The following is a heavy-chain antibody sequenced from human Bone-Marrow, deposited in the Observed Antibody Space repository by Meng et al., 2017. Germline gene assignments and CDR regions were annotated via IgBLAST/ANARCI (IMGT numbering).Heavy chain of an antibody. CDR1: GYTFSDYY. Sequence: ASVKVSCKASGYTFSDYYIHWVRQAPGQGLEWMGRINPNGGDTRFGENFQGRVTLTRDTSISTVHMDLSGLTSDDTAVYYCARDFRIHGSYSFDYWGQGTTVTVSS. D-gene: IGHD1-14*01. J-gene: IGHJ4*02. V-gene: IGHV1-2*06. CDR2: INPNGGDT. CDR3: ARDFRIHGSYSFDY.